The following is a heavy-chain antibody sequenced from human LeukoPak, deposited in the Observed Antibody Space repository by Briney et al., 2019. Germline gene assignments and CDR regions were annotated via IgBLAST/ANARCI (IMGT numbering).Heavy chain of an antibody. CDR1: GFTFSSYG. CDR3: ARDQEIVAAGSFDY. Sequence: GGSLRLSCAASGFTFSSYGMHWVRQAPGKGLEWVAVIWYDGSNKYYADSVKGRFTISRDNSKNTLYLQMNSLRAEDTAVYYCARDQEIVAAGSFDYWGQGTLVTVSS. V-gene: IGHV3-33*01. CDR2: IWYDGSNK. D-gene: IGHD6-13*01. J-gene: IGHJ4*02.